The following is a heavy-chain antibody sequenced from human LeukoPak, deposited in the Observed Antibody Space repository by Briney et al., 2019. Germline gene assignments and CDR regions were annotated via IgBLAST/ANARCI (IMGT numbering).Heavy chain of an antibody. CDR1: GGSFSGYY. V-gene: IGHV4-34*01. J-gene: IGHJ5*02. CDR3: ARVLNWFDP. CDR2: INHSGST. D-gene: IGHD2/OR15-2a*01. Sequence: LETLSLTCAVYGGSFSGYYWSWIRQPPGKGLEWIGEINHSGSTNYNPSLKSRVTISVDTSKNQFSLKLSSVTAADTAVYYCARVLNWFDPWGQGTLVTVSS.